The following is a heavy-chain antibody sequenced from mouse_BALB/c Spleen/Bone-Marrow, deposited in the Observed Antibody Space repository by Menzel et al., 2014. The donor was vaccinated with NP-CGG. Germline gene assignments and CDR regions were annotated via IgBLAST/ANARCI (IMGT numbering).Heavy chain of an antibody. CDR2: IYPGDGNT. CDR3: ARRRTFITSVVDYFDV. D-gene: IGHD1-1*02. J-gene: IGHJ1*01. CDR1: GYVFSSSW. V-gene: IGHV1-82*01. Sequence: QVQLQQPGPELVKPGASVKISCRASGYVFSSSWMNWVKQRPGQGLEWIGRIYPGDGNTNYNGKFKGKATLTADTSSSTAYMQICSLTSVDSAVYFCARRRTFITSVVDYFDVWGAGTTVTVSS.